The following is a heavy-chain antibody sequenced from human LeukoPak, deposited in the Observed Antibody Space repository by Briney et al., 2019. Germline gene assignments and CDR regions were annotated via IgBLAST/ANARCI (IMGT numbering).Heavy chain of an antibody. CDR1: GGSFSGYY. V-gene: IGHV4-34*01. CDR3: ARGHGAFDI. J-gene: IGHJ3*02. Sequence: SETLSLTCAVYGGSFSGYYWSWIRQPPGKGLEWIGEINHSGSTNYNPSLKSRVTISVDTSKNQFSLKLSSVTAADTAVYYCARGHGAFDIWGQGTMVIVSS. CDR2: INHSGST.